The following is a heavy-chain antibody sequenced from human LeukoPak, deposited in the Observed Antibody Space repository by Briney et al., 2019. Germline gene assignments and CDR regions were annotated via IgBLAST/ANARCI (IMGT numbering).Heavy chain of an antibody. Sequence: SVKVSCKASGGTFSSYAISWVRQAPGQGLEWMGGTIPIFGTANYAQKFQGRVTITADESTSTAYMELSSLRSEDTAVYYCARDWGSSGWLDYWGQGTLVTVSS. CDR1: GGTFSSYA. D-gene: IGHD6-19*01. J-gene: IGHJ4*02. V-gene: IGHV1-69*13. CDR3: ARDWGSSGWLDY. CDR2: TIPIFGTA.